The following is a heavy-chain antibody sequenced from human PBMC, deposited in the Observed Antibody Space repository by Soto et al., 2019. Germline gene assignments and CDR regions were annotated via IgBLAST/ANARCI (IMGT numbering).Heavy chain of an antibody. Sequence: GSSVKVSCKASGYTFTSYGISWVRQAPGQGLEWMGWISAYNGNTNYAQKLQGRVTMTTDTSTSTAYMELRSLRSDDTAVYYCARMGIFGVAAHDYFDYWGQGTLGTVS. D-gene: IGHD3-3*01. J-gene: IGHJ4*02. CDR3: ARMGIFGVAAHDYFDY. CDR1: GYTFTSYG. CDR2: ISAYNGNT. V-gene: IGHV1-18*01.